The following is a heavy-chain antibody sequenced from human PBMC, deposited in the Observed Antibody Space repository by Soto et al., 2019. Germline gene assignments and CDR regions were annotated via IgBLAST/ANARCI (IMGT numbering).Heavy chain of an antibody. CDR3: ARGGNDEAARPDWVLYYYYGMDV. J-gene: IGHJ6*02. Sequence: SETLSLTCAVYGGSFSGYYWSWIRQPPGKGLEWIGEINHSGSTNYNPALKSRVTISVDTSKNQFSLKLSSVTAADTAVYYCARGGNDEAARPDWVLYYYYGMDVWGQGTTVTVSS. CDR2: INHSGST. D-gene: IGHD6-6*01. CDR1: GGSFSGYY. V-gene: IGHV4-34*01.